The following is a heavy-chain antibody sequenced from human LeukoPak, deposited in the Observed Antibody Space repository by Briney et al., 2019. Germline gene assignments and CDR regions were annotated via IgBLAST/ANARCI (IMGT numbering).Heavy chain of an antibody. V-gene: IGHV4-59*01. CDR1: GGSISSYY. CDR2: IYYSGST. Sequence: PSETLSLTCTVSGGSISSYYWSWIRQPPGKGLEWIGYIYYSGSTNYNPSLKSRVTISVDTSKNQFSLKLSSVTAADTAVYYCARDDPYSSSWYGNSYHYMDVWGKGTTVTVSS. D-gene: IGHD6-13*01. J-gene: IGHJ6*03. CDR3: ARDDPYSSSWYGNSYHYMDV.